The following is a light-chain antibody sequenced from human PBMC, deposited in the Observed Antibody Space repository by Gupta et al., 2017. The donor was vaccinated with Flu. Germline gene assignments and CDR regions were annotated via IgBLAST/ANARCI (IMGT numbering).Light chain of an antibody. CDR3: QVWESSGDHV. CDR2: DDS. V-gene: IGLV3-21*02. J-gene: IGLJ3*02. CDR1: KIGSKS. Sequence: SYVLTQPPSVSVAPGQTASLTCGGDKIGSKSVHWYQQKPGQAPVLVLYDDSDRPSGIPARLSGSNAGNTASLTISRGEAGEEADYYCQVWESSGDHVFGGGTKLTVL.